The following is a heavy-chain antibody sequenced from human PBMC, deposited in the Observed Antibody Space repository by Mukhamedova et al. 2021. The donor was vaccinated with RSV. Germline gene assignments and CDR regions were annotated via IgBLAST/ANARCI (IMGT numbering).Heavy chain of an antibody. J-gene: IGHJ3*02. CDR3: ARGYSRLPRSTIDI. V-gene: IGHV3-74*01. CDR2: IYGDGTGT. D-gene: IGHD2/OR15-2a*01. Sequence: GKGLMWVSRIYGDGTGTSYADSVKGRFTISRDNAQNTVFLHMNSLRADDTAVYYCARGYSRLPRSTIDIWGQGTMVTVSS.